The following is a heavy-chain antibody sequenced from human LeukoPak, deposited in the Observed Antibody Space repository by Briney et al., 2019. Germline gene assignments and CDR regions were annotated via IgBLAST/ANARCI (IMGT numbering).Heavy chain of an antibody. V-gene: IGHV4-59*01. D-gene: IGHD2-2*01. CDR2: IYYSGST. CDR3: ARDQLIDAFDI. CDR1: GGSICSYY. Sequence: SETLSLTCTVSGGSICSYYWSWIRQPPGKGLEWIGYIYYSGSTNYNPSLKSRVTISVDTSKNQFSLKLSSVTAADTAVYYCARDQLIDAFDIWGQGTMVTVSS. J-gene: IGHJ3*02.